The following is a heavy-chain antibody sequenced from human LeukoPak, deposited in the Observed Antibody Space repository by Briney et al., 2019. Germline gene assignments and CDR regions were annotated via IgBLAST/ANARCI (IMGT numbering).Heavy chain of an antibody. V-gene: IGHV3-30*18. J-gene: IGHJ3*02. CDR1: GFTFSSYG. Sequence: PGGSLRLSRAASGFTFSSYGMHWARQAPGKGLEWVAVISYDGSNKYYADSVKGRFTISRDNSKNTLYLQMNSLRAEDTAVYYCAKDQRGDSDAFDIWGQGTMVTVSS. D-gene: IGHD2-21*01. CDR2: ISYDGSNK. CDR3: AKDQRGDSDAFDI.